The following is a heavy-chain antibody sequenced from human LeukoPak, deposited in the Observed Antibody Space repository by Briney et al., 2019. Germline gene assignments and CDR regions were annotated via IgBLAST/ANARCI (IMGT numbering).Heavy chain of an antibody. CDR1: GFTFSSYT. CDR2: ISYDGSNK. D-gene: IGHD3-22*01. V-gene: IGHV3-30*04. Sequence: GGSLRLSCAASGFTFSSYTMHWVRQAPGKGLEWVAVISYDGSNKYYADSVKGRFTISRDNSKNTLFLQMNSLRAEDTAVYYCAKKYYYDSSPDYWGQGTLVTVSS. J-gene: IGHJ4*02. CDR3: AKKYYYDSSPDY.